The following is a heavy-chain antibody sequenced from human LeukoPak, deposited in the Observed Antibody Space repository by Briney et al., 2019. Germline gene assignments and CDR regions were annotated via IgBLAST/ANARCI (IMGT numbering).Heavy chain of an antibody. CDR1: GYTFTGYY. CDR3: ARANWGDRDFDY. CDR2: INPNSGGT. J-gene: IGHJ4*02. V-gene: IGHV1-2*02. D-gene: IGHD7-27*01. Sequence: ASVKVSCKASGYTFTGYYMHWVRQAPGQGLEWMGWINPNSGGTNYAQKFQGRVTVTRDTSISTAYMELSRLRSDDTAVYYCARANWGDRDFDYWGQGTLVTVSS.